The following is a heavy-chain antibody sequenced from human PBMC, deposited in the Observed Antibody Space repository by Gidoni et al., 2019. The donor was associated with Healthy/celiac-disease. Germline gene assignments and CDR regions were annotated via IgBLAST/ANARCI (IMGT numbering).Heavy chain of an antibody. CDR2: INHSGST. CDR1: GGSFSGYY. V-gene: IGHV4-34*01. CDR3: ARVYWGLQTYAFDI. Sequence: QVQLQQWGAGLLKPSETLSLTCAVHGGSFSGYYWSWIRQPPGKGLEWIGEINHSGSTNYNPSLKSRVTISVDTSKNQFSLKLSSVTAADTAVYYCARVYWGLQTYAFDIWGQGTMVTVSS. J-gene: IGHJ3*02. D-gene: IGHD1-26*01.